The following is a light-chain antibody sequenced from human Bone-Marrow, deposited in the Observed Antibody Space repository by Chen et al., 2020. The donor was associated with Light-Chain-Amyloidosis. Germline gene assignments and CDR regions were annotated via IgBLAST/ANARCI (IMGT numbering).Light chain of an antibody. V-gene: IGLV1-51*01. J-gene: IGLJ1*01. CDR1: DSNIGNNY. CDR3: GTCDSSLNAYV. Sequence: QPLLTQPPSVSAAPGQKVTISCSGSDSNIGNNYVSWYQQLPETAPKLLIYDTNKRPSVIPVRFSGSKSGTSATLGITGLQTGDEADYYCGTCDSSLNAYVFGSGTKVTVL. CDR2: DTN.